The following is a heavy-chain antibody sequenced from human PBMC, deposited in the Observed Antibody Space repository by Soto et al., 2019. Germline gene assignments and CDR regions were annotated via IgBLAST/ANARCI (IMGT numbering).Heavy chain of an antibody. CDR3: ASARSYDSSGYHQSPLDY. CDR1: GYTFTDYY. D-gene: IGHD3-22*01. Sequence: GASVKVSCKASGYTFTDYYVHWVRQAPGQGLEWMGWINPNSGGTDYAQKFQGWVTMTRDTSISTAYMELSRLTSDDTAVYYCASARSYDSSGYHQSPLDYWGQGTLVTVSS. CDR2: INPNSGGT. V-gene: IGHV1-2*04. J-gene: IGHJ4*02.